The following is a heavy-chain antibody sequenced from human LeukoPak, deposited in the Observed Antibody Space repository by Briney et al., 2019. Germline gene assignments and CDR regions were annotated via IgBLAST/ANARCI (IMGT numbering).Heavy chain of an antibody. D-gene: IGHD3-10*01. CDR1: GYTFSSYE. V-gene: IGHV1-8*01. CDR3: ASAPRSEYYYYYGMDV. Sequence: ASVKVSCKASGYTFSSYEINWVRQATGQGLEWMGWMNPNSGNTGYAQKFQGRVTMTRNTSISTAYMELSSLRSEDTAVYYCASAPRSEYYYYYGMDVWGQGTTDTVSS. J-gene: IGHJ6*02. CDR2: MNPNSGNT.